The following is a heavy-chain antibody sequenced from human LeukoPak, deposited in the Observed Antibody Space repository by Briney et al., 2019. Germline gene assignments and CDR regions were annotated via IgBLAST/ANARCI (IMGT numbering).Heavy chain of an antibody. Sequence: SETLSLTCSVSGGSISPYYWSWIRQPPGKGLEWIGYIFYSGITTYNPSLKSRVTISLESSKNQFFLRLTSVTAANTAMYYCAREETLAAIYFDFWGQGSLVTVSS. CDR2: IFYSGIT. V-gene: IGHV4-59*01. D-gene: IGHD6-25*01. CDR1: GGSISPYY. J-gene: IGHJ4*02. CDR3: AREETLAAIYFDF.